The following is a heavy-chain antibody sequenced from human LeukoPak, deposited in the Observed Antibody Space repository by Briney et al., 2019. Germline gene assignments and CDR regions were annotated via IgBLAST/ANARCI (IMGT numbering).Heavy chain of an antibody. CDR2: ISHDGSNK. J-gene: IGHJ6*02. V-gene: IGHV3-30*03. D-gene: IGHD3-10*01. Sequence: GSLRLSCAASGSTFSSYGMHWFRQAPGKGLEWVAVISHDGSNKYYADSVKGRFTISRDNSKNTLYLQMNSLRAEDTAVYYCARDRRLLWFGEPYAMDVWGQGTTVTVSS. CDR1: GSTFSSYG. CDR3: ARDRRLLWFGEPYAMDV.